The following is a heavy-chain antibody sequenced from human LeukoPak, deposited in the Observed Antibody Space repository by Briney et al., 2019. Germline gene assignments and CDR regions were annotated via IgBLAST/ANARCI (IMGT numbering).Heavy chain of an antibody. CDR2: ISGSGGST. Sequence: GSLRLSCAASGFTFSSYAMSWVRQAPGKGLEWVSAISGSGGSTYYADSVKGRFTISRDNSKNTLYLQMNSLGAEDTAVYYCAKDDIVVVVAATPDYYYYYGMDVWGQGTTVTVSS. CDR3: AKDDIVVVVAATPDYYYYYGMDV. J-gene: IGHJ6*02. CDR1: GFTFSSYA. D-gene: IGHD2-15*01. V-gene: IGHV3-23*01.